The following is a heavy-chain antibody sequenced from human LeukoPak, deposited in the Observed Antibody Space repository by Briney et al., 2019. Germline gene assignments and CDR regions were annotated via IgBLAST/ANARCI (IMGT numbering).Heavy chain of an antibody. Sequence: ASVKVSCKASGGTFSNYAISWVRQAPGQGLEWMGGIIPMFGPASSAQKFQGRVTITTDDSTSTVYMELSSLISEDTAVYYCARDRAPAIGPQPAYYYYYMDVWGKGTTVTVSS. V-gene: IGHV1-69*05. J-gene: IGHJ6*03. CDR2: IIPMFGPA. CDR3: ARDRAPAIGPQPAYYYYYMDV. D-gene: IGHD2-21*02. CDR1: GGTFSNYA.